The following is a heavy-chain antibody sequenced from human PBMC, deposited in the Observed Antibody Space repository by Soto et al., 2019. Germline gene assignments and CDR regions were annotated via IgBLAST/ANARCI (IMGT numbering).Heavy chain of an antibody. D-gene: IGHD2-15*01. Sequence: QVQLVXXXXELKKPGASVKVSCKASGYXXXXYAIHWVRQAXXXXXXWXGWIIAGDGDTKYSQKFQDRVTITRDTSASTAYMELNSLRSEDTALYYCARDCSGGPPGYFDNWGQGTLVTVSS. J-gene: IGHJ4*02. CDR3: ARDCSGGPPGYFDN. CDR1: GYXXXXYA. V-gene: IGHV1-3*01. CDR2: IIAGDGDT.